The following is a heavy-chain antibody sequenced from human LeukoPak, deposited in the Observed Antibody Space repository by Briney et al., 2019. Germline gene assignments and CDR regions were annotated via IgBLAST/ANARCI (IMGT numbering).Heavy chain of an antibody. J-gene: IGHJ4*02. CDR2: IYHSGST. Sequence: PSGTLSLTWAVSGGSISSSNWWSWVRQPPGKGLEWIGEIYHSGSTNYNPTLKSRVTISVDKSKNQFSLKLSSVTAADTAVYYCATDGTQQNLLWFGEWGQGTLVTVSS. V-gene: IGHV4-4*02. CDR1: GGSISSSNW. CDR3: ATDGTQQNLLWFGE. D-gene: IGHD3-10*01.